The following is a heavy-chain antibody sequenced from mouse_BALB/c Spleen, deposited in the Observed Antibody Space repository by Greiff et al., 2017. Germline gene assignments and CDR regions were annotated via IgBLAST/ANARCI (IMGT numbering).Heavy chain of an antibody. CDR2: IYPGDGDT. J-gene: IGHJ2*01. CDR1: GYTFTSYW. Sequence: VQLQQSGAELARPGASVKLSCKASGYTFTSYWMQWVKQRPGQGLEWIGAIYPGDGDTRYTQKFKGKATLTADKSSSTAYMQLSSLASEDSAVYYCARNYRYVDYWGQGTTLTVSS. V-gene: IGHV1-87*01. CDR3: ARNYRYVDY. D-gene: IGHD2-14*01.